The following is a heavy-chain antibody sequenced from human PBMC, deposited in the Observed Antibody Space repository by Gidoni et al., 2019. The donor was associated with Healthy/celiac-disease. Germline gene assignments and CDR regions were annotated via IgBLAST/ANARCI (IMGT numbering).Heavy chain of an antibody. D-gene: IGHD5-12*01. Sequence: QVQLQESGPGLVKPSQTLSLTCTVSGGSISSGGYYWSWIRQHPGKGLEWIGYIYYSGSTYYNPSLKSRVTISVDTSKNQFSLKLSSVTAADTAVYYCARALFGYSGYDPTTLYYFDYWGQGTLVTVSS. V-gene: IGHV4-31*03. CDR1: GGSISSGGYY. J-gene: IGHJ4*02. CDR3: ARALFGYSGYDPTTLYYFDY. CDR2: IYYSGST.